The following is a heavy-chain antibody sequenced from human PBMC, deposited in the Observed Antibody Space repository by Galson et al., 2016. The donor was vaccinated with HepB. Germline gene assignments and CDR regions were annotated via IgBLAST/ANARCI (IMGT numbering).Heavy chain of an antibody. CDR2: INAGNGNT. V-gene: IGHV1-3*01. Sequence: SVTVSCKASGYTFTTYAMHWVRQAPGQRLEWMGWINAGNGNTKYSQKFQGRVTITRDTSASTAYMELSSLRSEDTAVYYCARWDFWRGYYFGFDYWGQGTLVTVSS. D-gene: IGHD3-3*01. J-gene: IGHJ4*02. CDR3: ARWDFWRGYYFGFDY. CDR1: GYTFTTYA.